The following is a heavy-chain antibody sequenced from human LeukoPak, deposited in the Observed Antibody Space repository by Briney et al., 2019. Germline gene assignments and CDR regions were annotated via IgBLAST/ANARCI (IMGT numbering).Heavy chain of an antibody. J-gene: IGHJ4*02. V-gene: IGHV3-23*01. Sequence: PGGSLRLSCAASGFTFSSYAISWVRQAPGKGLEWVSAISGSGGSTYYADSVKGRFTISRDNSKNTLYLQMNSLRAEDTAVYYCAKCGGRGDYRSDYWGQGTLVTVSS. CDR2: ISGSGGST. CDR1: GFTFSSYA. D-gene: IGHD4-17*01. CDR3: AKCGGRGDYRSDY.